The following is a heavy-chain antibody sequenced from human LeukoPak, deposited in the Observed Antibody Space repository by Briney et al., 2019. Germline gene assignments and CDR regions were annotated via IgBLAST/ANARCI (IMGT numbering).Heavy chain of an antibody. CDR1: GFTVDDYA. V-gene: IGHV3-9*01. D-gene: IGHD3-22*01. CDR2: ISWNSGSI. J-gene: IGHJ4*02. CDR3: ARAGDYYDSSGHDY. Sequence: PGRSLRLSCAASGFTVDDYAMHWVRQAAGKGLEWVSGISWNSGSIGYADSVKGRFTISRDNAKNSLYLQMNSLRAEDTALYYCARAGDYYDSSGHDYWGQGTLVTVSS.